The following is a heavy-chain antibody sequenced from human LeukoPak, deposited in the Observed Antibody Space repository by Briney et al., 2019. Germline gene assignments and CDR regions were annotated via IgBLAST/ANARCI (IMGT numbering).Heavy chain of an antibody. CDR1: GGSISSYY. V-gene: IGHV4-4*07. J-gene: IGHJ6*03. CDR2: IYTSGST. CDR3: ARDFIVGGNNSSGWYYYYYYMDV. Sequence: SETLSLTCTVSGGSISSYYWSWIRQPAGKGLEWIGRIYTSGSTNYNPSLKSRVTMSVDTSKNQFSLKLRSVTAEDTAVYYCARDFIVGGNNSSGWYYYYYYMDVWGKGTTVTVSS. D-gene: IGHD6-19*01.